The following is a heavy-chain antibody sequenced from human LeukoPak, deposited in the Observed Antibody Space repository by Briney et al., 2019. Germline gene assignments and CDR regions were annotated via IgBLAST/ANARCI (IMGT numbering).Heavy chain of an antibody. V-gene: IGHV3-23*01. Sequence: GGSLRLSCAASGFTFSSYAMSWVRQAPGKGLEWVSAISGSGGSTYYADSVKGRFTISRDNSKNTLYLQMNSLRAADTAVYYCAKEGVTMVRGVRYYMDVWGKGTTVTVSS. D-gene: IGHD3-10*01. J-gene: IGHJ6*03. CDR3: AKEGVTMVRGVRYYMDV. CDR2: ISGSGGST. CDR1: GFTFSSYA.